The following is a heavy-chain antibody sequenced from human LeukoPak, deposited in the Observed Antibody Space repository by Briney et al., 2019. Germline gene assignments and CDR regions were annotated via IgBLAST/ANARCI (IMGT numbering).Heavy chain of an antibody. J-gene: IGHJ4*02. V-gene: IGHV3-21*01. CDR2: ISSSSSYI. CDR3: ARDLRGAVAGTGVDY. Sequence: GGSLRLSCAASGFTFSSYSMNWVRQAPGKGLEWVSSISSSSSYIYYADSVKGRFTISRDNAKNSLYLQMNSLRAEDTAFYYCARDLRGAVAGTGVDYWGQGTLVTVSS. D-gene: IGHD6-19*01. CDR1: GFTFSSYS.